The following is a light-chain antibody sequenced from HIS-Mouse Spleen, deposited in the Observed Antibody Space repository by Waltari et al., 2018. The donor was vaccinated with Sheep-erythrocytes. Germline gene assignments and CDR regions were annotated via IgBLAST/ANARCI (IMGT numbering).Light chain of an antibody. J-gene: IGKJ4*01. CDR2: GAS. CDR1: QSVSSSY. CDR3: QQYGSSPLT. V-gene: IGKV3-20*01. Sequence: EIVLTQSPGTLSLTPGERATLSCRASQSVSSSYLAWYQQKPGQAPRLLIYGASSRATGIPDRFSGSRSGTDFTLTISILEPEDFAVYYCQQYGSSPLTFGGGTKVEIK.